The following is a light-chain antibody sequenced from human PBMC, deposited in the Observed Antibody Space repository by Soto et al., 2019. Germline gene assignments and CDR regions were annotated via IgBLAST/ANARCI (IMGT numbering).Light chain of an antibody. J-gene: IGLJ3*02. CDR1: SSDVGGYNY. CDR2: EVN. CDR3: SSFTSSSTQV. Sequence: QSALTQPASVSGSLGQSITISCTGTSSDVGGYNYVSWYQQHPGKVPKLMIYEVNNRPSGVSNRFSGSKSANTASLTISGLQADVEADYYCSSFTSSSTQVFGGGTQLTVL. V-gene: IGLV2-14*01.